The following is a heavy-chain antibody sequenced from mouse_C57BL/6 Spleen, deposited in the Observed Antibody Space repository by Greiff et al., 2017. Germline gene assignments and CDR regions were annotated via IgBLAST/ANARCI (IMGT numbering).Heavy chain of an antibody. CDR3: ARSHYYGRGAMDY. V-gene: IGHV1-53*01. D-gene: IGHD1-1*01. CDR1: GYTFTSYW. CDR2: INPSNGGT. J-gene: IGHJ4*01. Sequence: QVQLQQPGTELVKPGASVKLSCKASGYTFTSYWMHWVKQRPGLGLEWIGNINPSNGGTNYNEKFKSKATLTVDKSSSTAYMQLSSLTSEDSAVYYCARSHYYGRGAMDYWGQGTSVTVSS.